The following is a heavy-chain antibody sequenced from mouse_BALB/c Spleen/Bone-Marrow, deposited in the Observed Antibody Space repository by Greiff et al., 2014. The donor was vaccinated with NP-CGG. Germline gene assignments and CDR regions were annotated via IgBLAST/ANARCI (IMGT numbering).Heavy chain of an antibody. V-gene: IGHV1-5*01. D-gene: IGHD4-1*01. CDR3: ARNWDWVFAY. CDR2: VYPGNNDA. Sequence: VQLKESGTVLARPGASLRMSCKASCYTFTNYWINWIKQRPGQGLEWIGAVYPGNNDAKYTQKFKAKAKLTAVTSTSTADMELSSLTNEDSAVYYCARNWDWVFAYWGQGTLVTVSA. J-gene: IGHJ3*01. CDR1: CYTFTNYW.